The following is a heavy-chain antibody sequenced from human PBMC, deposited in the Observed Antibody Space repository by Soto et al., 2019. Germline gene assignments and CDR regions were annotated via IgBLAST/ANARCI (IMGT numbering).Heavy chain of an antibody. D-gene: IGHD4-17*01. CDR3: ARVSGYGDYVDY. CDR1: GGSISSGGYS. V-gene: IGHV4-30-2*01. Sequence: SETLSLTCAVSGGSISSGGYSWSWIRQPPGKGLEWIGYIYHSGSTYYNPSLKSRVTISVDRSKNQFSLKLSSVTAADTAVYYCARVSGYGDYVDYWGQGTLVTVSS. CDR2: IYHSGST. J-gene: IGHJ4*02.